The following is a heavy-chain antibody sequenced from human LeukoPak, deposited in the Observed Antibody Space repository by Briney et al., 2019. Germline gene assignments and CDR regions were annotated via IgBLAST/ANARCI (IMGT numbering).Heavy chain of an antibody. J-gene: IGHJ4*02. CDR3: ARDWGRRYSSGWYGDFGY. D-gene: IGHD6-19*01. V-gene: IGHV3-30-3*01. CDR1: GFTFSNYA. Sequence: GGSLRLSCAASGFTFSNYAMHWVRQAPGKGLEWVAVISYDGSDKYYADSVKGRFTISRDNSKNTLYLQMNSLRPEDTAVYYCARDWGRRYSSGWYGDFGYWGQGTLVTVSS. CDR2: ISYDGSDK.